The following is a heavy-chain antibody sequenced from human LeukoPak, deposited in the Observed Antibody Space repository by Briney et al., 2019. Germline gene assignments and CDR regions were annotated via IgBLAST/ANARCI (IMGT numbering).Heavy chain of an antibody. CDR2: IGTAGDT. CDR3: ARGGRGSSWFDN. V-gene: IGHV3-13*01. CDR1: GFTFKSYD. J-gene: IGHJ4*02. Sequence: PGGSLRLSCAASGFTFKSYDMHWVRQAAGEGLEWVSAIGTAGDTYYPGSVKGRFTISGENAKNSLYLQMNSLRAGDTAVYYCARGGRGSSWFDNWGQGTLVTVSS. D-gene: IGHD6-13*01.